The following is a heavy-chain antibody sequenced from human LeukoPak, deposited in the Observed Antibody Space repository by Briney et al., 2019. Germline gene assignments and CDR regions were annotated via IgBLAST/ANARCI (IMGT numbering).Heavy chain of an antibody. V-gene: IGHV1-2*02. Sequence: ASVKVSCKASGYTFTGYYMHWVRQAPGQGLEWMGWINPNSGGTSYAQKFQGRVTMTRDTSISTAYMELSRLRSDDTAVYYCARAICGDCPIDYWGQGTLVTVSS. D-gene: IGHD2-21*02. CDR2: INPNSGGT. CDR1: GYTFTGYY. CDR3: ARAICGDCPIDY. J-gene: IGHJ4*02.